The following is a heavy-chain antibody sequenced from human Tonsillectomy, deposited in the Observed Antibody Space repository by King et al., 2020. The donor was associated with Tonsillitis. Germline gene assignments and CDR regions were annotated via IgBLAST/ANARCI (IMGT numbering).Heavy chain of an antibody. D-gene: IGHD6-13*01. Sequence: QLVQSGAEVKKPGESLKISCKGSGYSFTSYWIGWVRQMPGKGLEWMGIIYPGDSDTRYSPSFQGQVTISADKSISTAYLQWSSLKASATAMYYCARHPTSPYSSSWYSGDYWGQGTLVTVSS. J-gene: IGHJ4*02. V-gene: IGHV5-51*01. CDR2: IYPGDSDT. CDR1: GYSFTSYW. CDR3: ARHPTSPYSSSWYSGDY.